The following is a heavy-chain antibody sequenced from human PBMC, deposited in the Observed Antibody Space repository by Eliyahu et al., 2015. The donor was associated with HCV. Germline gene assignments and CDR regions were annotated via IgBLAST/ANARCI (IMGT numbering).Heavy chain of an antibody. CDR2: IWYDGSNK. J-gene: IGHJ4*02. CDR3: ARGGLWFGELLYYFDY. V-gene: IGHV3-33*01. Sequence: QVQLVESGGGVVQPGXSLRLSCAASGFTFXXCGMHWVRQAPGKGLGWVAVIWYDGSNKYYADSVKGRFTISRDNSKNTLYLQMNSLRAEDTAVYYCARGGLWFGELLYYFDYWGQGTLVTVSS. D-gene: IGHD3-10*01. CDR1: GFTFXXCG.